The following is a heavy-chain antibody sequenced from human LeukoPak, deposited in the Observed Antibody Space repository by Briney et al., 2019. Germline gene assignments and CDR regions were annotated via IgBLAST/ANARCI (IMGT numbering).Heavy chain of an antibody. CDR1: GFTFSDYY. D-gene: IGHD3-22*01. CDR3: ARGPRGVTMTFDP. J-gene: IGHJ5*02. Sequence: GGSLRLSCAASGFTFSDYYMSWIRQAPGKGLEWVAVISYDGSNKYYADSVKGRLTISRDNSKNTLYLQMNSLRAEDTAVYYCARGPRGVTMTFDPWGQGTLVTVSS. CDR2: ISYDGSNK. V-gene: IGHV3-30*03.